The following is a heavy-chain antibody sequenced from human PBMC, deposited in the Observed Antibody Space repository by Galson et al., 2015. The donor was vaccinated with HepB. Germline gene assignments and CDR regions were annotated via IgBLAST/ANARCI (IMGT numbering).Heavy chain of an antibody. J-gene: IGHJ4*02. CDR2: INPNSGGT. V-gene: IGHV1-2*04. D-gene: IGHD3-10*01. CDR3: ARAYGSGSYYTPPPPYYFDY. CDR1: GYTFTGYY. Sequence: SVKVSCKASGYTFTGYYMHWVRQAPGQGLEWMGWINPNSGGTNYAQKFQGWVTMTRDTSISTAYMELSRLRSDDTAVYYCARAYGSGSYYTPPPPYYFDYWGQGTLVTVSS.